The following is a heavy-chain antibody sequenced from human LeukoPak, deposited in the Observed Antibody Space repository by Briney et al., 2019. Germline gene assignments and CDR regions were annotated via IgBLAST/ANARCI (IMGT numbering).Heavy chain of an antibody. Sequence: GGSLRLSCAASGFTFSSYGMSWVRQAPGKGLEWVSAISGSGGSTYYADSVKGRFTISRDNSKNTLYLQMNSLRAEDTAVYYCAKVYYDILTGPAPLAFDIWGQGTMVTVSS. J-gene: IGHJ3*02. CDR2: ISGSGGST. CDR1: GFTFSSYG. CDR3: AKVYYDILTGPAPLAFDI. V-gene: IGHV3-23*01. D-gene: IGHD3-9*01.